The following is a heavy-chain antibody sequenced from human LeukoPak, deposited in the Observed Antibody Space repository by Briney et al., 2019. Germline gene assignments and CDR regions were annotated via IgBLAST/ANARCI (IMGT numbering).Heavy chain of an antibody. V-gene: IGHV3-11*01. Sequence: GGSLRLSCAASGFTFSDYYMSWIRQAPGKGLEWVSYISSSGSTIYYADSVKGRFTISRDNSKNTLYLQMSSLRAEDAAVYFCAKAPVTSCRGAYCYPFDSWGQGTLVTVSS. J-gene: IGHJ4*02. CDR3: AKAPVTSCRGAYCYPFDS. CDR1: GFTFSDYY. CDR2: ISSSGSTI. D-gene: IGHD2-21*01.